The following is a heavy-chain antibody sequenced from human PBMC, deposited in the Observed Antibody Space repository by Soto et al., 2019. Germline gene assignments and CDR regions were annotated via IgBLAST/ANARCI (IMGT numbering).Heavy chain of an antibody. CDR1: GASITGSFF. V-gene: IGHV4-4*07. J-gene: IGHJ4*02. D-gene: IGHD2-8*02. CDR2: FSLSGTT. Sequence: SETLSLTCTVSGASITGSFFWSWIRQPAGKGLEWIGRFSLSGTTNYNPSLRSRVTMSADVSKNQFSLRLTSVTAADTALYSCARGMTPPGAPAWYYFDSWGQGTLVTVSS. CDR3: ARGMTPPGAPAWYYFDS.